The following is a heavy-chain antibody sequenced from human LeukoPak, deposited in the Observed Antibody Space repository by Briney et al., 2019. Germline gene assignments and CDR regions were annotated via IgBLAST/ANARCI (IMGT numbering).Heavy chain of an antibody. J-gene: IGHJ4*02. CDR3: ARENSNSWYLDY. Sequence: SETLSLTCTASGCSISTYDWSWIRQPPGKGLEWIGYIYNSGSTNYNPSLKSRVTISVDTSKNQFSLKLSSVTAADTAVYYCARENSNSWYLDYWGQGTLVTVSS. D-gene: IGHD6-13*01. CDR1: GCSISTYD. CDR2: IYNSGST. V-gene: IGHV4-59*01.